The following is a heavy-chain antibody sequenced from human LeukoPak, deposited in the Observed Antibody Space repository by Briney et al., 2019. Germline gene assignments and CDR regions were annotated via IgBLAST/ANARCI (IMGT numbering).Heavy chain of an antibody. CDR3: ARRFCGGSCYSGWFDP. V-gene: IGHV5-51*01. CDR1: GYSFSDYW. CDR2: IYPGDSDT. Sequence: GESLKISCKGSGYSFSDYWIGWVRQTPGKALEWMGVIYPGDSDTRYSPSFQGQVTISADKSISTAYLQWSSLKASDTAMYYCARRFCGGSCYSGWFDPWGQGTLVTVSS. D-gene: IGHD2-15*01. J-gene: IGHJ5*02.